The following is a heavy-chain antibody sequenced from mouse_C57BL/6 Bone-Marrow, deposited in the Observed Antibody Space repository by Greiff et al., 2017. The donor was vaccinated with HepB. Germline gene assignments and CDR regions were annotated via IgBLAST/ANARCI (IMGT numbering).Heavy chain of an antibody. CDR1: GYTFTSYW. Sequence: QVQLPQPGAELVKPGASVKMSCKASGYTFTSYWLTWVKQRPGQGLEWIGDIYPGSGSTNYNEKFKSKATLTVDTSSRTAYMQLSSLTTEDSAVYYCARSFYYYGFDYWGQGTTLTVSS. CDR3: ARSFYYYGFDY. CDR2: IYPGSGST. V-gene: IGHV1-55*01. D-gene: IGHD1-1*01. J-gene: IGHJ2*01.